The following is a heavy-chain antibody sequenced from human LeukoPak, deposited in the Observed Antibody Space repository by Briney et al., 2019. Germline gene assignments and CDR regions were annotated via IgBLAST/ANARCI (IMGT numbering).Heavy chain of an antibody. D-gene: IGHD3-22*01. CDR1: GLSFSRAW. CDR2: IRSNSDGGTI. Sequence: PGGSLRLSCAASGLSFSRAWMSWVRQAPGKGLEWVGRIRSNSDGGTIDYAAPVKGRFTLSRDDSKTTLYLQMNSLQTEDTAVYYCATDFYDSTWGQGTLVTVSS. V-gene: IGHV3-15*01. CDR3: ATDFYDST. J-gene: IGHJ5*02.